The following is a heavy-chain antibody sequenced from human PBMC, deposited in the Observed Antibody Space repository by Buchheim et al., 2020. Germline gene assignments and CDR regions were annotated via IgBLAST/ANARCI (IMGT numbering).Heavy chain of an antibody. D-gene: IGHD5-24*01. CDR3: ARGRRMEMELAY. Sequence: QVQLQQWGAGLLKPSETLSFTCGVYGGSFSGYYWSWIRQPPGKGLEWIGEINQGGGTTYNPSLKSRVTMSVDTSKNHFSLKLISVTAADTAMYYCARGRRMEMELAYWGQGSL. J-gene: IGHJ4*02. CDR1: GGSFSGYY. CDR2: INQGGGT. V-gene: IGHV4-34*01.